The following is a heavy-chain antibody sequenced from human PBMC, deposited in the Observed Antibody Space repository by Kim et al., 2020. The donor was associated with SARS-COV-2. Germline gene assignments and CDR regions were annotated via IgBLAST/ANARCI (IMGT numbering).Heavy chain of an antibody. CDR1: GFTFSSYA. V-gene: IGHV3-23*01. CDR2: ISGSGGST. CDR3: AKPMDDSSGYYYFDY. J-gene: IGHJ4*02. Sequence: GGSLRLSCAASGFTFSSYAMSWVRQAPGKGLEWVSAISGSGGSTYYADSVKGRFTISRDNSKNTLYLQMNSLRAEDTAVYYCAKPMDDSSGYYYFDYWGQGTLVTASS. D-gene: IGHD3-22*01.